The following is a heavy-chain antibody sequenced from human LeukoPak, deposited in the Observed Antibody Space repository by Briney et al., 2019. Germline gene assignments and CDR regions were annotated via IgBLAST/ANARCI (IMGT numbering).Heavy chain of an antibody. J-gene: IGHJ6*03. CDR2: IYYSGST. CDR1: GGSISRGGYY. V-gene: IGHV4-31*03. Sequence: SQTLSLTCTVSGGSISRGGYYWSWIRQHRGKGLEWIGYIYYSGSTYYNPSLKSRATISVDTSKNPFPLKLSSVTAADTAVYYCARVRAQDTDWYYYYYMDVWGKGTTVTVSS. CDR3: ARVRAQDTDWYYYYYMDV. D-gene: IGHD3/OR15-3a*01.